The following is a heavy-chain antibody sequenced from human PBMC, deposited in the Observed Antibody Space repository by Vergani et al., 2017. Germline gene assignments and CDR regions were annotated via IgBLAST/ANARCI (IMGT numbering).Heavy chain of an antibody. CDR2: IGTAGDT. V-gene: IGHV3-13*01. Sequence: EVQLVESGGGLVQPGGSLRLSCAVSGFTFSNYDMHWVRQATGKGLEWVSTIGTAGDTYYRGSVKGRFTISRENAKNLLYLQMNSLRSEDTAVYYCARVGRGGLRRYYYYYMDVWGKGTTVTVSS. J-gene: IGHJ6*03. CDR1: GFTFSNYD. D-gene: IGHD3/OR15-3a*01. CDR3: ARVGRGGLRRYYYYYMDV.